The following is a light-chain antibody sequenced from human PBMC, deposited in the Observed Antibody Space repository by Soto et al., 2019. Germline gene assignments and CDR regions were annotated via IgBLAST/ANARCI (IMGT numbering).Light chain of an antibody. Sequence: QSALTQPTSVSGSPGQSITISCTGNHNDIGTYDYVSWYQQHPGRAPRLLIHGVTTRPSGISDRFSASKSGLTASLTISGLQPEDEADYYCSSSTSNRSYVFG. CDR1: HNDIGTYDY. CDR3: SSSTSNRSYV. J-gene: IGLJ2*01. CDR2: GVT. V-gene: IGLV2-14*03.